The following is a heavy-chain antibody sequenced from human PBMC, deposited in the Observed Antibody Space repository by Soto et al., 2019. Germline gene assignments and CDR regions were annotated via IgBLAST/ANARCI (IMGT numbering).Heavy chain of an antibody. CDR2: ISNSGDT. J-gene: IGHJ6*02. CDR3: TKPKYRGVVVNV. Sequence: PGGSLRLSCAASGFTFDDYAMYWVRQAPGKGLEWVSTISNSGDTYYADSVEGRFTISRDNSKDTLYLQMNSLRAEDTAVYYCTKPKYRGVVVNVWGQGTTVTVSS. D-gene: IGHD3-10*01. V-gene: IGHV3-23*01. CDR1: GFTFDDYA.